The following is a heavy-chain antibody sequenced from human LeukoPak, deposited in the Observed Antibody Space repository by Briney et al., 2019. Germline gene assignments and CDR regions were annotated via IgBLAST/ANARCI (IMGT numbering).Heavy chain of an antibody. D-gene: IGHD2-2*01. Sequence: SETLSLTCTVSGGSIINSNYYWGWIRQPPGKGLEWIGNIFYSGNTYYNVSLKSRVSISVDTSKNQFSLKVSSVTATDTAVYFCARRLFTNYFDYWGQGVPVTVSS. CDR1: GGSIINSNYY. V-gene: IGHV4-39*01. J-gene: IGHJ4*02. CDR2: IFYSGNT. CDR3: ARRLFTNYFDY.